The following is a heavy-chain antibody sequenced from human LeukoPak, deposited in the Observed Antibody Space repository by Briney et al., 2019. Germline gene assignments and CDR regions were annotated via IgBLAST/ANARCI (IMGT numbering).Heavy chain of an antibody. CDR1: GGTFSSYA. D-gene: IGHD2-2*01. CDR3: ARAATQYCSSTSCNLNY. CDR2: IIPIFGTA. V-gene: IGHV1-69*05. J-gene: IGHJ4*02. Sequence: SVKVSCKASGGTFSSYAISWVRQAPGQGLEWMGGIIPIFGTANYAQKFQGRVTVTTDESTSTAYMELSSLRSEDTAVYYCARAATQYCSSTSCNLNYWGQGTLVTVSS.